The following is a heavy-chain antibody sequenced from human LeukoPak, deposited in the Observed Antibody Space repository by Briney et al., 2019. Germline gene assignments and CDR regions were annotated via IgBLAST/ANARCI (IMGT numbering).Heavy chain of an antibody. J-gene: IGHJ4*02. V-gene: IGHV3-30-3*01. D-gene: IGHD5-24*01. Sequence: GRSLRLSCAASGFTFSSYAMHWGRQAPGKGLEWVAVISYDGSKKYYADSVKGRFTISSDNSKNTLYLQMNSLRAEDTAVYYCARDIEMAVITTGGYWGQGTLVTVSS. CDR2: ISYDGSKK. CDR1: GFTFSSYA. CDR3: ARDIEMAVITTGGY.